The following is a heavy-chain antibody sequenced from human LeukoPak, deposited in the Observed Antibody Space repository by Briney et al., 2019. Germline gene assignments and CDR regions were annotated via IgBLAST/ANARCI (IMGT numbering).Heavy chain of an antibody. CDR2: INWNGGST. Sequence: LSGGSLRLSCAASGFTFDDYGMNWVRQAPGKGLEWVSGINWNGGSTTYADSMKGRFTISRDNAKNSLYLQMNSLRAEDTALYYCARDSKGYYYYMDVWGKGTTVTVSS. CDR3: ARDSKGYYYYMDV. CDR1: GFTFDDYG. V-gene: IGHV3-20*04. J-gene: IGHJ6*03.